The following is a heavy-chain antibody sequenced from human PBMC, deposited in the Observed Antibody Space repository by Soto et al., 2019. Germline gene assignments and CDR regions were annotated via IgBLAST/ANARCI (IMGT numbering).Heavy chain of an antibody. CDR1: GFTFSSYG. CDR3: ANDRGVAVTTRFFDY. CDR2: ISYDGRNK. D-gene: IGHD2-15*01. Sequence: QVQLVESGGGVVQPGRSLRLSCAASGFTFSSYGMHWVRQAPGKGLEWVAVISYDGRNKNYADSVKGRFTISSDNSKNTLYLQMNSLRAADTAVYYCANDRGVAVTTRFFDYWGQGTLVTVSS. J-gene: IGHJ4*02. V-gene: IGHV3-30*18.